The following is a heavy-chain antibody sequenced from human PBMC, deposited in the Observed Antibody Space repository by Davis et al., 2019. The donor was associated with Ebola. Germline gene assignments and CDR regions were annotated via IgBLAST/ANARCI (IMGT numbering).Heavy chain of an antibody. D-gene: IGHD5-12*01. CDR2: IYHSGST. CDR3: ARSGAYEPFEY. V-gene: IGHV4-30-2*02. J-gene: IGHJ4*02. CDR1: GGSISSGGYS. Sequence: PSETLSLTCAVSGGSISSGGYSWSWIRQPPGKGLEWIGYIYHSGSTYYNPSFESRVTMSVDTSKNQCSLKVNSVTAADSALYYCARSGAYEPFEYWGQGTLVTVSS.